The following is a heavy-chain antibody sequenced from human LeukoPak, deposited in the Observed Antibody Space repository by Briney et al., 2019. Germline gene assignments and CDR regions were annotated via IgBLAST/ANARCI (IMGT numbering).Heavy chain of an antibody. CDR2: IYYSGTT. V-gene: IGHV4-31*03. CDR1: GGSISSGGHY. D-gene: IGHD3-10*01. Sequence: SETLSLTCTVSGGSISSGGHYWGWIRQHPGQGLEWIGYIYYSGTTYYNPSLQSRVTISVDTSKNQFSLKLSSVTAADTAVYYCATEPSEPDYYGSGSYRLGYFDLWGRGTLVTVSS. CDR3: ATEPSEPDYYGSGSYRLGYFDL. J-gene: IGHJ2*01.